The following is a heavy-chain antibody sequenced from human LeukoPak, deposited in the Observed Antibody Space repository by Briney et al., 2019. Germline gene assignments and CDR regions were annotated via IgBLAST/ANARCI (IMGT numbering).Heavy chain of an antibody. CDR3: ATAEDTAMAPSY. CDR1: GCTLTELS. CDR2: FDPEDGET. J-gene: IGHJ4*02. V-gene: IGHV1-24*01. Sequence: ASVKVSCKVSGCTLTELSMHWVRQAPGKGLEWMGGFDPEDGETIYAQKFQGRVTMTEDTSTDTACMELSSLRSEDTAVYYCATAEDTAMAPSYWGQGTLVTVSS. D-gene: IGHD5-18*01.